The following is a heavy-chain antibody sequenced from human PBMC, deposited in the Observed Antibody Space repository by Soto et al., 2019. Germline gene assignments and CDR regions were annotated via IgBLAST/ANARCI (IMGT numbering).Heavy chain of an antibody. V-gene: IGHV4-59*11. D-gene: IGHD3-22*01. CDR1: GDSFSNHY. CDR3: ARDRYFYDSRGYYRTLDS. Sequence: PSETLSLTCTISGDSFSNHYWTWIRQSPGKGLERIGYIFHSGITDYNPSVKSRVTISIDKSRNLFSLNLTSVTAADTAVYYCARDRYFYDSRGYYRTLDSWGQGTLVTVSS. J-gene: IGHJ5*01. CDR2: IFHSGIT.